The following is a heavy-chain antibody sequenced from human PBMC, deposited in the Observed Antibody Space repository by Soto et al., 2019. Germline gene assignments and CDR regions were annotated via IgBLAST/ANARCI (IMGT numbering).Heavy chain of an antibody. Sequence: QVQLVQSGAEVKKPGASVKVSCKASGITFSTYAIHWVRQAPGQRLEWIGWINAGNGNTRYSQKFQGRVTLTRDTSASTAYMDLSSLRSEDTAIYYCARAISGYVTWGQGTLVTVSS. J-gene: IGHJ5*02. V-gene: IGHV1-3*01. D-gene: IGHD5-12*01. CDR3: ARAISGYVT. CDR2: INAGNGNT. CDR1: GITFSTYA.